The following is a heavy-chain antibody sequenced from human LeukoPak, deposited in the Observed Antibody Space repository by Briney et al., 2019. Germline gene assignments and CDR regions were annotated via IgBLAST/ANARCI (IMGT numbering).Heavy chain of an antibody. D-gene: IGHD3-10*02. CDR2: INPNSGGT. V-gene: IGHV1-2*02. Sequence: ASVKVSCKASGYTFTGYYMHWVRQAPGQGLEWMGWINPNSGGTNYAQKFQGRVTMTRDTSISTAYMELSRLRSDDTAAYYCASTRFYYYYMDVWGKGTTVTVSS. J-gene: IGHJ6*03. CDR3: ASTRFYYYYMDV. CDR1: GYTFTGYY.